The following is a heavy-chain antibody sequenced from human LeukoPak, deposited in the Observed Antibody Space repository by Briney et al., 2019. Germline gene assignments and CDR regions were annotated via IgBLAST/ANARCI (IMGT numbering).Heavy chain of an antibody. J-gene: IGHJ6*02. CDR2: INHSGST. D-gene: IGHD3-10*01. CDR1: GGSFRGYY. Sequence: SETLSLTCAVYGGSFRGYYWSWIRQPPGKGLEWIGEINHSGSTNYNPSLKSRVTISVDTSKNQFSLKLSSVTAADTAVYYCARGPTYGSGDYGMDVWGQGTTVTVSS. V-gene: IGHV4-34*01. CDR3: ARGPTYGSGDYGMDV.